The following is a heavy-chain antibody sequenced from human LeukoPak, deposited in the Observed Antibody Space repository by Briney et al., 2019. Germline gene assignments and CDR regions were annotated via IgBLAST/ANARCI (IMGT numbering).Heavy chain of an antibody. CDR1: GGSFSGYY. CDR2: INHSGST. V-gene: IGHV4-34*01. J-gene: IGHJ4*02. CDR3: ARERRWYPFDY. D-gene: IGHD4-23*01. Sequence: PSETLSLTCAVYGGSFSGYYWSWIRQPPGKGLEWIGEINHSGSTNYNPSLKSRVTISVDTSKNQFSLKLSSVTAADTAVYYCARERRWYPFDYWGQGTLVTASS.